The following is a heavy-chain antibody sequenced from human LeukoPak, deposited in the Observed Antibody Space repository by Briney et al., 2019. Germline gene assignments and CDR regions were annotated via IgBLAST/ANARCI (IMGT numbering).Heavy chain of an antibody. CDR2: ISWNSGSI. CDR3: AKGLRFLEYGMDV. Sequence: PGGSLRLSCAASGFTFDDYAMHWVRQAPGKGLEWVSGISWNSGSIGYADSVKGRFTISRDNAKNSLYLQMNSLRAEDTALYYCAKGLRFLEYGMDVWGQGTTVTVSS. D-gene: IGHD3-3*01. J-gene: IGHJ6*02. CDR1: GFTFDDYA. V-gene: IGHV3-9*01.